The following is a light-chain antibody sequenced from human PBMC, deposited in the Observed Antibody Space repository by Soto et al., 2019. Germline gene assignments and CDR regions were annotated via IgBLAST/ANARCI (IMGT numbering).Light chain of an antibody. J-gene: IGKJ4*01. Sequence: DIQMTQFPSTLSASVGDRVTITCRASQSIRSWLAWYQQKPEKAPNLLIYKASSLPSGVPSRFSGSGYGTEFTLTISSLQPDDIATYYCQQYDSYSTFGGGTKVQIK. V-gene: IGKV1-5*03. CDR1: QSIRSW. CDR3: QQYDSYST. CDR2: KAS.